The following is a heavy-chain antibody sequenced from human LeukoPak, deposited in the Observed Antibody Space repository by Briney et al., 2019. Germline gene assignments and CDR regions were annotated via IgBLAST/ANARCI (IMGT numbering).Heavy chain of an antibody. D-gene: IGHD3-10*01. CDR3: ARDGGLTIVRGVVDL. J-gene: IGHJ5*02. Sequence: SETLSLTCTVSGGSVSSSNWWTWIHQTPGKGLEWIGEIFHTGHTNYNPSLKSRVTISVDKSSNHFSLNLNSVTAADTAVYYRARDGGLTIVRGVVDLWGQGTLVTVSS. V-gene: IGHV4-4*02. CDR2: IFHTGHT. CDR1: GGSVSSSNW.